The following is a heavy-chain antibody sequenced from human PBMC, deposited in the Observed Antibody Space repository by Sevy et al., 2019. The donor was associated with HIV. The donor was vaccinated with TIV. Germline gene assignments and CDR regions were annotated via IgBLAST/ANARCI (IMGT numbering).Heavy chain of an antibody. CDR2: ISKNVVTT. J-gene: IGHJ1*01. CDR3: VKDRGIASAGTEFED. D-gene: IGHD6-13*01. Sequence: GGSLRLSCAASGFIVSNYAISWVRQAPGKGLEYVSCISKNVVTTYYANSVKGRFTISRDNSKNTVYLQMNSLRAEDTAVYYCVKDRGIASAGTEFEDWGQGTLDTVSS. CDR1: GFIVSNYA. V-gene: IGHV3-23*01.